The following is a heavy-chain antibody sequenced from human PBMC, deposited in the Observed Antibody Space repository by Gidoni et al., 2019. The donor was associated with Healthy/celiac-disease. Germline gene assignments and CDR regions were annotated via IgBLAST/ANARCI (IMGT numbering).Heavy chain of an antibody. CDR2: INAGNGNT. CDR1: GYTFPSYA. D-gene: IGHD1-26*01. CDR3: ARALVGATLGAFDI. J-gene: IGHJ3*02. V-gene: IGHV1-3*01. Sequence: QVQLVQSGAEVKKPGASVKVSCKASGYTFPSYAMHWVRQAPGQRLEWMGWINAGNGNTKYSQKFQGRVTITRDTSASTAYMELSSLRSEDTAVYYCARALVGATLGAFDIWGQGTMVTVSS.